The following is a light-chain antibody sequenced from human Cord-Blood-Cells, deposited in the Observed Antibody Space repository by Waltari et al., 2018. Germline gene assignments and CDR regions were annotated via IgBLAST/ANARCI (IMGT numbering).Light chain of an antibody. CDR2: DAS. Sequence: SVGDRVTITCRASQSISSWLAWYQQKPGKAPKLLIYDASSLESGVPSRFSGSGSGTEFTLTISSLQPDDFATYYCQQYNSYSWTFGQGTKVEIE. J-gene: IGKJ1*01. CDR1: QSISSW. V-gene: IGKV1-5*01. CDR3: QQYNSYSWT.